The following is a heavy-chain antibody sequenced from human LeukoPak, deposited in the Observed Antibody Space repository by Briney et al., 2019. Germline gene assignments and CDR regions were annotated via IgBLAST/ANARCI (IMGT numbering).Heavy chain of an antibody. Sequence: GGSLRLSCAASGFTFSSYAMHWVRQAPGKGLEWVAVISYDGSNKYYADSVKGRFTIARDSAKNSLNLQMHSLRAEDTAVYYCARGGNYDILTGYIFDYWGQGTLVTVSS. D-gene: IGHD3-9*01. V-gene: IGHV3-30-3*01. CDR2: ISYDGSNK. CDR1: GFTFSSYA. CDR3: ARGGNYDILTGYIFDY. J-gene: IGHJ4*02.